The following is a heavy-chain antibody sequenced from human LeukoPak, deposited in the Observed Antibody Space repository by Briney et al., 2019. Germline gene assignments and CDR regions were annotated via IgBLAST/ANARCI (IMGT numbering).Heavy chain of an antibody. V-gene: IGHV3-23*01. J-gene: IGHJ4*02. D-gene: IGHD4-17*01. CDR3: ARGGRVTVTPFDY. CDR1: GFTFSTYA. Sequence: GGSLRLSCAASGFTFSTYAMSWVRQAPGKGLEWVSAISGSGAGAYYADSVTGRFIISRDNSKNRLYLQMNSLRAEDTAVYYCARGGRVTVTPFDYWGQGTLVTVSS. CDR2: ISGSGAGA.